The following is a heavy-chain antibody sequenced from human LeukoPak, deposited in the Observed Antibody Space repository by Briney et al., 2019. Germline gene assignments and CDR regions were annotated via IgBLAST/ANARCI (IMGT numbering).Heavy chain of an antibody. V-gene: IGHV3-7*03. CDR2: TNQDGTQK. CDR1: GFTFTNYW. Sequence: PGGSLRLSCAASGFTFTNYWMIWVRQAPGRGLEWVANTNQDGTQKYHVDSVKGRFTISRDNAQNSLFLQMSSLRAEDTALYYCARGLGKGSSDYWGQGVLVTVSS. CDR3: ARGLGKGSSDY. D-gene: IGHD6-6*01. J-gene: IGHJ4*02.